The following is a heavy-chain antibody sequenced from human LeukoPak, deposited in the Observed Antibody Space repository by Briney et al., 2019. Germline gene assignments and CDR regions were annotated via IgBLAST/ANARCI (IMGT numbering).Heavy chain of an antibody. CDR3: ARERYFDWHLKGFDY. CDR1: GFTFSNYA. Sequence: PGGSLRLSCVASGFTFSNYAIHWVRQAPGKGLEWVAVISFDGSHKFYGDSVKGRFTISRDNSKNTLYLQMNSLRAEYTAVYYCARERYFDWHLKGFDYWGQGTLVTVSS. CDR2: ISFDGSHK. V-gene: IGHV3-30-3*01. D-gene: IGHD3-9*01. J-gene: IGHJ4*02.